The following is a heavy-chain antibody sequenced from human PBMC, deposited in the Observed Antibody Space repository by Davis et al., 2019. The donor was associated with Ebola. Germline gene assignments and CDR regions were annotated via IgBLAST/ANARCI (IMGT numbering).Heavy chain of an antibody. CDR1: GYTFTGYY. V-gene: IGHV1-2*04. CDR2: INPNSGGT. Sequence: ASVKVSCKASGYTFTGYYMHWVRQAPGQGLEWMGWINPNSGGTNYAQKFQGWVTMTRDTSISTAYMELSRLRSDDTAVYYCARESIAVRRYYYGMDVWGQGTTVTVSS. J-gene: IGHJ6*02. CDR3: ARESIAVRRYYYGMDV. D-gene: IGHD6-6*01.